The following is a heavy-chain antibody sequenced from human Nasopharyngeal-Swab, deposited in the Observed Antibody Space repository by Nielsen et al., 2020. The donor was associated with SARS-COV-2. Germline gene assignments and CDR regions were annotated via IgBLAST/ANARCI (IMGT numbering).Heavy chain of an antibody. CDR2: INPNSGGT. J-gene: IGHJ6*02. Sequence: WVRQAPGQGLEWMGRINPNSGGTNYAQKFQGRVTMTRDTSISTAYMELSRLRSDDTAVYFCARVEGFTIFGVYIKPAAAMDVWGQGTRVTVSS. CDR3: ARVEGFTIFGVYIKPAAAMDV. D-gene: IGHD3-3*01. V-gene: IGHV1-2*06.